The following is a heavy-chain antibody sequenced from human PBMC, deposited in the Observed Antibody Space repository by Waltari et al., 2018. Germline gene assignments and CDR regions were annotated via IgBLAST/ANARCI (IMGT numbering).Heavy chain of an antibody. D-gene: IGHD4-17*01. CDR3: ARDSTVTTLGIDI. J-gene: IGHJ3*02. Sequence: QLQLQESGPGLVKPSETLSLTCTVSGVSISSSSYYWGWIRQPPGKGLEGIGRIYSSGSTYDNPSLKSRVTISVDTSKNQFSLKLSSVTAADTAVYYCARDSTVTTLGIDIWGQGTMVTVSS. CDR2: IYSSGST. V-gene: IGHV4-39*02. CDR1: GVSISSSSYY.